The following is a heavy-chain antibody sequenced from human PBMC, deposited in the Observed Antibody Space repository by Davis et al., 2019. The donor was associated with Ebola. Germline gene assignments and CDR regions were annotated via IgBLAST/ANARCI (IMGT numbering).Heavy chain of an antibody. J-gene: IGHJ4*02. CDR3: ARGRDGYNGGYFDY. V-gene: IGHV1-69*02. Sequence: SVKVSCKASGGTFSSYTISWVRQAPGQGLEWMGRIIPILGIANYAQKFQGRVTITADKSTSTAYMELSSLRSEDTAVYYCARGRDGYNGGYFDYWGQGTLVTVSS. CDR2: IIPILGIA. CDR1: GGTFSSYT. D-gene: IGHD5-24*01.